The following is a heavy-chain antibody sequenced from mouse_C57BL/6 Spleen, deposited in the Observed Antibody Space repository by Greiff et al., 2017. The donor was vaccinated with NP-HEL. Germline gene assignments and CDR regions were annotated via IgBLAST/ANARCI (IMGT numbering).Heavy chain of an antibody. Sequence: QVQLRQSGAELVRPGSSVKLSCKASGYTFTSYWMDWVKQRPGQGLEWIGNIYPSDSETHYNQKFKDKATLTVDKSSSPAYMQLSSLTSEDSAVYYGAREYYGSSSRVMGYWGQGTSVTVSS. CDR2: IYPSDSET. D-gene: IGHD1-1*01. J-gene: IGHJ4*01. CDR3: AREYYGSSSRVMGY. CDR1: GYTFTSYW. V-gene: IGHV1-61*01.